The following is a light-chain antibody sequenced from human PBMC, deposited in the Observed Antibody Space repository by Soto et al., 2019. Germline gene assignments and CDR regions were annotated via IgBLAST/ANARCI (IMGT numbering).Light chain of an antibody. CDR1: STDFVSYNR. CDR3: SLYTSENAYV. J-gene: IGLJ1*01. Sequence: QSALTQPPSVSGSPGQSVTISCTGTSTDFVSYNRVSWYQQPPGTAPKLMIYEVSKRPSGVPDRFSGSKSGNTASLTISGLQAADEGDYYWSLYTSENAYVFGTGTKLTVL. CDR2: EVS. V-gene: IGLV2-18*01.